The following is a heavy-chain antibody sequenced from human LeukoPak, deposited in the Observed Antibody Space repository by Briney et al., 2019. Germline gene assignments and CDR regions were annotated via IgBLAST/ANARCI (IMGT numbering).Heavy chain of an antibody. CDR2: IYHSGST. V-gene: IGHV4-38-2*01. CDR1: GYSISSGYY. J-gene: IGHJ5*02. Sequence: SETLSLTCAVSGYSISSGYYWGWIRQPPGKGLEWIGSIYHSGSTYYNPSLKSRVTISVDTSNNRFSLKLRSVTAADTAVYYCARVYCSSTSCYFLPLNWFDPWGQGTLVTVSS. CDR3: ARVYCSSTSCYFLPLNWFDP. D-gene: IGHD2-2*01.